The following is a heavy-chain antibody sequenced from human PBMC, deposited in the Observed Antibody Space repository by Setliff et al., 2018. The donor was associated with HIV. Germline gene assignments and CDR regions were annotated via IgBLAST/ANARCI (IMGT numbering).Heavy chain of an antibody. CDR2: IYYSGST. D-gene: IGHD5-18*01. CDR1: GGSISSYY. V-gene: IGHV4-59*01. CDR3: ARDRTVDTAMVSGLDTFDI. J-gene: IGHJ3*02. Sequence: KTSETLSLTCTVSGGSISSYYWGWIRQPPGKGLEWLGYIYYSGSTKYNPSLKSRVTISVDTSKNQFSLKLNSVTAADTAVYYWARDRTVDTAMVSGLDTFDIWGQGTMVTVSS.